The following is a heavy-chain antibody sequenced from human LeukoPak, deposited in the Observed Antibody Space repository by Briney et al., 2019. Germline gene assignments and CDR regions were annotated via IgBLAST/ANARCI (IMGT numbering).Heavy chain of an antibody. Sequence: SETLSLTCTVSGGSISSYYWSWIRQPAGKGLEWIGRIYTSGSTNYNPSLKSRVTMSVDTSKNQFSLKLSSVTAADTAVYYCARAATVTMDDAFDIWGQGTMVTVSS. J-gene: IGHJ3*02. D-gene: IGHD4-11*01. V-gene: IGHV4-4*07. CDR2: IYTSGST. CDR3: ARAATVTMDDAFDI. CDR1: GGSISSYY.